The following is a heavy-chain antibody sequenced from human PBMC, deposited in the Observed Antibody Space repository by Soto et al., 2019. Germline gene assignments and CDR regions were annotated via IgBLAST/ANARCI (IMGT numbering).Heavy chain of an antibody. V-gene: IGHV3-9*01. D-gene: IGHD6-6*01. Sequence: GGSLRLSCAASGFSFDGYAMNWVRQPPGKGLEWVSGISWNSGNIDYADSVKGRVTISRDNAKNSLYLQMNSLRAEDTALYYCVKASTYSSSQGWFDPWGQGTMVTVSS. CDR2: ISWNSGNI. CDR3: VKASTYSSSQGWFDP. CDR1: GFSFDGYA. J-gene: IGHJ5*02.